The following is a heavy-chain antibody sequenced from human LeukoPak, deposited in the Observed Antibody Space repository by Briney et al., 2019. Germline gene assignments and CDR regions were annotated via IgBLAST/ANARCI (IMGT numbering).Heavy chain of an antibody. D-gene: IGHD2-2*02. Sequence: PGGSLRLSCAASGFTFSRYSMNCVRQAPGKGLEWVSYISRSGSTIYYADSVKGRFTISRDNAKNSLYLQMNSLRDEDTAVYYSARDTEHLYFIFDYWGQGTLVTVSS. J-gene: IGHJ4*02. V-gene: IGHV3-48*02. CDR2: ISRSGSTI. CDR1: GFTFSRYS. CDR3: ARDTEHLYFIFDY.